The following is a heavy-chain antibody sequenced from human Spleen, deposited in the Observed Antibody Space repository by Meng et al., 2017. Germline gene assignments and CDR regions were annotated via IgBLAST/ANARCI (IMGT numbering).Heavy chain of an antibody. J-gene: IGHJ4*02. Sequence: QVQLQQWGAGLLKPSATLSLTFVVSGGSFSGYYWSWIRQPPGKGLEWIGEINHSGGTNYNPSLKSRVTISVDMSKNQFSLKLSSVTAADTAVYYCARGLLLAALRNWGQGTLVTVSS. D-gene: IGHD6-6*01. V-gene: IGHV4-34*01. CDR3: ARGLLLAALRN. CDR1: GGSFSGYY. CDR2: INHSGGT.